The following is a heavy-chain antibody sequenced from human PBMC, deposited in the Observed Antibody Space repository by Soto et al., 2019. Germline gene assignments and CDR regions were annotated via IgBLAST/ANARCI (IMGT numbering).Heavy chain of an antibody. V-gene: IGHV3-23*01. J-gene: IGHJ4*02. CDR3: AKRTSISFFDY. CDR1: GFPFSSYW. Sequence: GGSLRLSCTASGFPFSSYWMHWVRQAPGKGLEWVSAISGSGGSTFNADSVKGRFTISRDNSKNTLYLQMNSLRAEDTAVYYCAKRTSISFFDYWGQGTLVTVSS. CDR2: ISGSGGST.